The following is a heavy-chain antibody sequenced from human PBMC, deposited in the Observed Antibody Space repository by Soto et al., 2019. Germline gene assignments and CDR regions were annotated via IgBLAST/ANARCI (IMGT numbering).Heavy chain of an antibody. J-gene: IGHJ6*03. D-gene: IGHD2-15*01. Sequence: PSETLSLTCTVSGGSISSSSYYWGWIRQPPGKGLEWIGSIYYSGSTYYNPSLKSRVTISVDTSKNQFSLKLSSVTAADTAVYYCARHEGYCSGGSCYTICLPYYYMDVWGQGTTVTVSS. CDR2: IYYSGST. V-gene: IGHV4-39*01. CDR3: ARHEGYCSGGSCYTICLPYYYMDV. CDR1: GGSISSSSYY.